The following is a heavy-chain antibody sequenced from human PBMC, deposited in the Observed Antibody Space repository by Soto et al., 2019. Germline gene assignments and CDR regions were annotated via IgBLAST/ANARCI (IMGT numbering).Heavy chain of an antibody. CDR2: IWYDGSNK. J-gene: IGHJ6*02. V-gene: IGHV3-33*01. D-gene: IGHD6-13*01. Sequence: GGSLRLSCAASGFTFSSYGMHWVRQAPGKGLEWVAVIWYDGSNKYYADSVKGRFTISRDNSKNTLYLQMNSLRAEDTAVYYCARDRGSSWYGYYYGMDVWGQGTTVTVSS. CDR3: ARDRGSSWYGYYYGMDV. CDR1: GFTFSSYG.